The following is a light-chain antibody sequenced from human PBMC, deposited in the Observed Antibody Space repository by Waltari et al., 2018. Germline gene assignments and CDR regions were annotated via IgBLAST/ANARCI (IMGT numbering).Light chain of an antibody. CDR2: DIT. J-gene: IGLJ1*01. V-gene: IGLV1-40*01. Sequence: QSVLTQPPSLSGAPGQRVTISCTGSSSNIGAGYGVQWYQQFPGTAPKLPIYDITNRPYGVPALFSGSKSGTSATLAITWLQAEDEADYYCQSYDSSLRGFYVFGTGTKVTV. CDR1: SSNIGAGYG. CDR3: QSYDSSLRGFYV.